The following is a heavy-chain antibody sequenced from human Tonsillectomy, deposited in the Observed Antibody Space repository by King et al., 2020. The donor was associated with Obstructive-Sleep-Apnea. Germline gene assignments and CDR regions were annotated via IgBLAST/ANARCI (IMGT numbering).Heavy chain of an antibody. CDR3: TRGSRVIEI. CDR1: GYTFTSYD. J-gene: IGHJ3*02. CDR2: MNPNSGNT. Sequence: VQLVESGAEVKKPGASVKVSCKASGYTFTSYDINWVRQATGQGLEWMGWMNPNSGNTGYAQNFQGRVTMTRDTSISTAYVELTSLRSEDTAVYYCTRGSRVIEIWGQGTMVTVSS. V-gene: IGHV1-8*01. D-gene: IGHD4-11*01.